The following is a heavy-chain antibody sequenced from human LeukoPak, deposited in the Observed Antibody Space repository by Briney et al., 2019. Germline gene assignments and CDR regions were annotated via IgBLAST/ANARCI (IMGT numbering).Heavy chain of an antibody. CDR2: INPKNGGT. D-gene: IGHD5-18*01. CDR3: ARIGGRGYSYGTSDY. J-gene: IGHJ4*02. Sequence: ASVKVSCKASGYTFNDYYIHWVRQAPGQGLEWMGWINPKNGGTNYAQKFQGRVTMARDTSISTGYMDLSRLRSDDRAVYYCARIGGRGYSYGTSDYWGQGTLVTVSS. CDR1: GYTFNDYY. V-gene: IGHV1-2*02.